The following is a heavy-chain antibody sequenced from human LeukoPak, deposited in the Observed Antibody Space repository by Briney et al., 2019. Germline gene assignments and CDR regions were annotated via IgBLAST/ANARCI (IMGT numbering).Heavy chain of an antibody. V-gene: IGHV4-4*07. CDR3: ARDREVRGANHYYYYYYMDV. CDR2: IYTSGST. CDR1: GGSISSYY. D-gene: IGHD3-10*01. J-gene: IGHJ6*03. Sequence: SETLSLTCTVSGGSISSYYWSWIRQPAGKGLEWIGRIYTSGSTNYNPSLKSRVTMSVDTSKNQFSLKLSSVTTADTAVYYCARDREVRGANHYYYYYYMDVWGKRTTVTVSS.